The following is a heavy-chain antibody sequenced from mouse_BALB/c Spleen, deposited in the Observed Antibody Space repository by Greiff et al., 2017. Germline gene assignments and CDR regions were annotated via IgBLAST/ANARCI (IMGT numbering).Heavy chain of an antibody. CDR1: GFSLTSYG. J-gene: IGHJ1*01. CDR2: IWSGGST. Sequence: QVQLQQSGPGLVQPSQSLSITCTVSGFSLTSYGVHWVRQSPGKGLEWLGVIWSGGSTDYNAAFISRLSISKDNSKSQVFFKMNSLQADDTAIYYCDRNFLYYGSSLDWYFDVWGAGTTVTVSS. D-gene: IGHD1-1*01. CDR3: DRNFLYYGSSLDWYFDV. V-gene: IGHV2-4-1*01.